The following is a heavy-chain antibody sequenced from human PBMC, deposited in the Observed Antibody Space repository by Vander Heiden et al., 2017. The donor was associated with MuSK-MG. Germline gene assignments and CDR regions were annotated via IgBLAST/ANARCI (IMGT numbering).Heavy chain of an antibody. D-gene: IGHD6-13*01. CDR1: GGSISNSVYY. J-gene: IGHJ1*01. CDR2: VYYSGST. Sequence: QLQLQESGPGLVKPSETLSLTCTVSGGSISNSVYYWGWVRQPPGKGLEWIGSVYYSGSTNYNPSLKSRVTIPVDTAKNQVSLKLRSVTAADTAVYYCARQKESGSWLESFQNWGQGTVVTVYS. CDR3: ARQKESGSWLESFQN. V-gene: IGHV4-39*01.